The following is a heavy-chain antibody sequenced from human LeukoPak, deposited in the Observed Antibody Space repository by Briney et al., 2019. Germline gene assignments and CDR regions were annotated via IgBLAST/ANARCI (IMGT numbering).Heavy chain of an antibody. J-gene: IGHJ4*02. CDR1: GGSISSYY. CDR2: IYYSGST. Sequence: SETLSLTCTVSGGSISSYYWSWIRQPPGKGLEWIGYIYYSGSTNYNPSLKSRVTILVDTSKNQFSLKLSSVTAADTAVYYCARGGEKKAARPHFDYWGQGPLVTVSS. V-gene: IGHV4-59*01. D-gene: IGHD6-6*01. CDR3: ARGGEKKAARPHFDY.